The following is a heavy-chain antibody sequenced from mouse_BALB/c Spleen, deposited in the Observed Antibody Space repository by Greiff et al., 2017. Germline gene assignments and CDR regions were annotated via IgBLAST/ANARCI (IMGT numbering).Heavy chain of an antibody. CDR1: GYSITSDYA. V-gene: IGHV3-2*02. CDR2: ISYSGST. Sequence: EVQLQESGPGLVKPSQSLSLTCTVTGYSITSDYAWNWIRQFPGNKLEWMGYISYSGSTSYNPSLKSRISITRDTSKNQFFLQLNSVTTEDTATYYCARGIYYYGSYWYFDVWGAGTTVTVSS. D-gene: IGHD1-1*01. CDR3: ARGIYYYGSYWYFDV. J-gene: IGHJ1*01.